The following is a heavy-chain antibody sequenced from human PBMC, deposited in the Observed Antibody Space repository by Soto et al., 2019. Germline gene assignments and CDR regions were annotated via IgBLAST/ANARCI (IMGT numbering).Heavy chain of an antibody. CDR1: GFIFSNNG. Sequence: GGSLRLSCVDSGFIFSNNGMHWVRQTPGKGLEWVAFLSYDGSETFYADSVKGRFTVSRDNSKNTLFLHMRNLRRDDTAVYYCSIVRVADSALDHWGQGTLVTVSS. CDR2: LSYDGSET. J-gene: IGHJ4*02. D-gene: IGHD3-10*02. V-gene: IGHV3-30*03. CDR3: SIVRVADSALDH.